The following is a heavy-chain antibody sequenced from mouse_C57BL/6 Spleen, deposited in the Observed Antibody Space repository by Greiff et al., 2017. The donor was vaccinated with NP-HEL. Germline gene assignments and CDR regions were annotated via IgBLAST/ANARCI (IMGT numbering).Heavy chain of an antibody. CDR2: IDPEDGDT. Sequence: VQLQQSGAELVRPGASVKLSCTASGFNIKDYYMHWVKQRPEQGLEWIGRIDPEDGDTEYAPKFQGKATMTADTSSNTAYLQLSSLTSEDTAVDYCTIARSRYYARDYWGQGTSVTVSS. CDR3: TIARSRYYARDY. CDR1: GFNIKDYY. J-gene: IGHJ4*01. V-gene: IGHV14-1*01. D-gene: IGHD1-1*01.